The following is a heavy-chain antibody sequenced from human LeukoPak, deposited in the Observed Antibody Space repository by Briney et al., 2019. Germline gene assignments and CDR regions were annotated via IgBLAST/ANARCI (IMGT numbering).Heavy chain of an antibody. CDR3: ARALGYCSGGSCTRGYNWFDP. D-gene: IGHD2-15*01. V-gene: IGHV4-4*08. Sequence: SETLSLTCTVSGGSISTYYWNWIRQPPGKGLEWIGYIYHSGSTNYNPSLQSRVTISVDTSMNQFSLKLSFVTTADTAVYYCARALGYCSGGSCTRGYNWFDPWGQGTLVTVPS. J-gene: IGHJ5*02. CDR2: IYHSGST. CDR1: GGSISTYY.